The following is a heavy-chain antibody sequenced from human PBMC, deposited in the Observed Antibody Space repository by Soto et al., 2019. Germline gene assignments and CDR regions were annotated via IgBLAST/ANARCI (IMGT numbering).Heavy chain of an antibody. J-gene: IGHJ6*02. Sequence: GGSLRLSCAASGFTFSNAWMNWVRQAPGKGLEWVGRIKSKTDGGTTDYAAPVKGRLTIARDDSKNTLYLQMNSLKTEVTAVYYCTTLDRKRYSSRLAPYGMDVWGQGTTVTVSS. D-gene: IGHD5-18*01. CDR3: TTLDRKRYSSRLAPYGMDV. CDR2: IKSKTDGGTT. CDR1: GFTFSNAW. V-gene: IGHV3-15*07.